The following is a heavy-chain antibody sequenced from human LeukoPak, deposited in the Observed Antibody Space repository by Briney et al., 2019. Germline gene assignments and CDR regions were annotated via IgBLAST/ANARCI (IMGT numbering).Heavy chain of an antibody. CDR2: INPNSGGT. V-gene: IGHV1-2*02. Sequence: GASVKVSCKASGYTFTGYYMHWVRQAPGQGLEWMGWINPNSGGTNYAQKFQGRVTMTRDTSISTAYMELSRLRSDDTAVYYCARDWSFGDCSGGSCYYYYYYYMDVWGKGTTVTISS. CDR3: ARDWSFGDCSGGSCYYYYYYYMDV. CDR1: GYTFTGYY. D-gene: IGHD2-15*01. J-gene: IGHJ6*03.